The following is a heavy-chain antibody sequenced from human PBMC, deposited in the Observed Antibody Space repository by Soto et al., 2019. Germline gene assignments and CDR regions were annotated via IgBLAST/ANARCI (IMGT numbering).Heavy chain of an antibody. CDR2: INSDGSST. V-gene: IGHV3-74*01. CDR3: AREGGPYCSSTSCCRPCDY. D-gene: IGHD2-2*01. J-gene: IGHJ4*02. Sequence: GGSLRLSCAASGFTFSSYWMHWVRQAPGKGLVWVSRINSDGSSTSYADSVKGRFTISRDNAKNTLYLQLNSLRAEDTAVYYCAREGGPYCSSTSCCRPCDYWGQGTPVTVSS. CDR1: GFTFSSYW.